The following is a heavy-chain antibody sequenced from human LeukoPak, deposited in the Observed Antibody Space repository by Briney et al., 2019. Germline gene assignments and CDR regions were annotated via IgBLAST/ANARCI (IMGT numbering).Heavy chain of an antibody. CDR1: GFTFGDYA. CDR2: ITSSGTYI. D-gene: IGHD1-26*01. Sequence: PGRSLRLSCTPSGFTFGDYAMSWVCQAPGKALEWVSSITSSGTYIFYADSVKGRFTISRDNAKNSLYLQMNSLGPEDTAVYFCARDPYSGSYGSYYYYMDVWGKGTTVTVSS. V-gene: IGHV3-21*01. J-gene: IGHJ6*03. CDR3: ARDPYSGSYGSYYYYMDV.